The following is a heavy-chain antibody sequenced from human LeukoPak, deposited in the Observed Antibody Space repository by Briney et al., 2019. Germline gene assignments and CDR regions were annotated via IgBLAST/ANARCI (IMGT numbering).Heavy chain of an antibody. V-gene: IGHV3-21*01. Sequence: GGSLRLSCAASGFTFSSYSMNWDRQAPGKGLEWVSSISSSSSYIYYADSVKGRFTISRDNAKNSLYLQMNSLRAEDTAVYYCASRTGGWGPTWDVWGQGTTVTVSS. J-gene: IGHJ6*02. CDR1: GFTFSSYS. CDR3: ASRTGGWGPTWDV. D-gene: IGHD6-19*01. CDR2: ISSSSSYI.